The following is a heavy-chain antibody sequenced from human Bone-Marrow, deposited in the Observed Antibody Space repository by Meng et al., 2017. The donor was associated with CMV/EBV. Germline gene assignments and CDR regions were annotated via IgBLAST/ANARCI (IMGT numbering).Heavy chain of an antibody. J-gene: IGHJ2*01. D-gene: IGHD3-22*01. CDR1: GYTFTGYY. Sequence: ASVKVSCKASGYTFTGYYMHWVRQAPGQGLEWMGWINPNSGGTNYAQKFQGRVTMTRDTSISTAYMELSRLRSDDTAVYYCARGGGITMIVVVINNWYFDLWGRGTLVTVSS. CDR3: ARGGGITMIVVVINNWYFDL. CDR2: INPNSGGT. V-gene: IGHV1-2*02.